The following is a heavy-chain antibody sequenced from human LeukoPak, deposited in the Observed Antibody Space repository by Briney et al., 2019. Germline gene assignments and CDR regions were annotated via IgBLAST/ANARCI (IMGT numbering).Heavy chain of an antibody. V-gene: IGHV1-2*02. Sequence: GASVKVSCKAPGYTFTGYYMHWVRQAPGQGLEWMGWINPNSGGTNYAQKFQGRVTMTRDTSISTAYMELSRLRSDDTAVYYCARGGAAAGYYYMDVWGKGTTVTVSS. J-gene: IGHJ6*03. CDR1: GYTFTGYY. D-gene: IGHD6-13*01. CDR3: ARGGAAAGYYYMDV. CDR2: INPNSGGT.